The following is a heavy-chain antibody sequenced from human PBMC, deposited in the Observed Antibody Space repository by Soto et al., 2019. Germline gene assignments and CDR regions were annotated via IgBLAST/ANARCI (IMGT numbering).Heavy chain of an antibody. Sequence: PGGSLRLSCAASGFTFSSYAMHWVRQAPGKGLEWVAVISYDGSNKYYADSAKGRFTISRDNSKNTLYLQMNSLRAEDTAVYYCARDMKYYYYYGMDVWGQGTTVTVSS. D-gene: IGHD3-16*01. CDR3: ARDMKYYYYYGMDV. V-gene: IGHV3-30-3*01. J-gene: IGHJ6*02. CDR1: GFTFSSYA. CDR2: ISYDGSNK.